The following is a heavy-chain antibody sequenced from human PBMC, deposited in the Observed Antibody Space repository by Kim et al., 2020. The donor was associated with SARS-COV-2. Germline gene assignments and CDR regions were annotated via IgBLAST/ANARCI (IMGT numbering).Heavy chain of an antibody. CDR3: AKDPGYSYGGWFDP. Sequence: ADSVKGRFTISRDNSKTTLYLQMNSLRAEDTAVYYCAKDPGYSYGGWFDPWGQGTLVTVSS. V-gene: IGHV3-23*01. J-gene: IGHJ5*02. D-gene: IGHD5-18*01.